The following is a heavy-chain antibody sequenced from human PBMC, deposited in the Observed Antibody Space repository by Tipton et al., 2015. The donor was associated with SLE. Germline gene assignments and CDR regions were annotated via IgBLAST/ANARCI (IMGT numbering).Heavy chain of an antibody. J-gene: IGHJ6*02. CDR1: GFAFSSYW. CDR2: INSDGRIT. V-gene: IGHV3-74*01. CDR3: GRGVYSESSVGMDV. Sequence: SLRLSCAASGFAFSSYWMHWVRQAPGKGLVWISRINSDGRITKYADSVKGRFTISRDNAKNTLYLQVNSLRAEDTAMYYCGRGVYSESSVGMDVWGQGTTVTVSS. D-gene: IGHD3-22*01.